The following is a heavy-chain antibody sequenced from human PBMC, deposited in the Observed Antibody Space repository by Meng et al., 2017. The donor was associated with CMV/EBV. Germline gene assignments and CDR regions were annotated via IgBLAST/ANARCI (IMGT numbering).Heavy chain of an antibody. J-gene: IGHJ6*02. CDR3: ARVSGVRVFLEPYYYGMDV. Sequence: LSLTCAASGFTFSDYYMSWIRQAPGKGLEWVSYISSSGSTIYYADSVKGRFTISRDNAKNSLYLQMNSLRAEDTAVYYCARVSGVRVFLEPYYYGMDVWGQGTTVTVSS. D-gene: IGHD3-3*01. CDR1: GFTFSDYY. V-gene: IGHV3-11*01. CDR2: ISSSGSTI.